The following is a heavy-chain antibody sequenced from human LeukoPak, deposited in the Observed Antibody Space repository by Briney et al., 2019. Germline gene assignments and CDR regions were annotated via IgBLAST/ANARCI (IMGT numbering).Heavy chain of an antibody. J-gene: IGHJ3*02. V-gene: IGHV4-39*07. CDR3: ARAEMAAKEDGYCTNGVCYTGSYGVFDI. D-gene: IGHD2-8*01. Sequence: PSETLSLTCTVSGGSMSSSSHYWGWIRQPPGKGLEWIGSIYYSGSTYYNPSLKSRVTISVDTSKNQFSLKLSSVTAADTAVYYCARAEMAAKEDGYCTNGVCYTGSYGVFDIWGQGTMVTVSS. CDR1: GGSMSSSSHY. CDR2: IYYSGST.